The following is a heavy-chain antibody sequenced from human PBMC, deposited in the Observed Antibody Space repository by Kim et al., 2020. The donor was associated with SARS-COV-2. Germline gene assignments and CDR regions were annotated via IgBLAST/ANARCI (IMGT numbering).Heavy chain of an antibody. Sequence: RGSLRLSCAASGFTFSSYAMHWVRQAPGKGLEWVAVISYDGSNKYYADSVKGRFTISRDNSKNTLYLQMNSLRAEDTAVYYCATSQDRQLVRWAFYYYY. V-gene: IGHV3-30-3*01. CDR1: GFTFSSYA. J-gene: IGHJ6*03. CDR2: ISYDGSNK. D-gene: IGHD6-13*01. CDR3: ATSQDRQLVRWAFYYYY.